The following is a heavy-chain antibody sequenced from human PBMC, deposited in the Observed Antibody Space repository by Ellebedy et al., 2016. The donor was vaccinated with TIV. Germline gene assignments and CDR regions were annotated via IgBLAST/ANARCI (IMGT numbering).Heavy chain of an antibody. CDR3: ASADRTVVVTAIGG. D-gene: IGHD2-21*02. CDR1: GFTSSSYG. Sequence: PGGSLRLSCAASGFTSSSYGMPWVSQAPGKGLAWVAGISYNGRNKNSADSVKGRFTISRDNSKSTLYLQMNSLRPEDTAVYYCASADRTVVVTAIGGWGRGTLVTVSS. V-gene: IGHV3-30*03. CDR2: ISYNGRNK. J-gene: IGHJ4*02.